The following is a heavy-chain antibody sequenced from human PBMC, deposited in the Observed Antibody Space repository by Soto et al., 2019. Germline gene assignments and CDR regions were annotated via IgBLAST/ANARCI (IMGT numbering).Heavy chain of an antibody. CDR2: ISSSSSYI. Sequence: SLRLSCAASGFTFSSYSMNWVRQAPGKGLEWVSSISSSSSYIYYADSVKGRFTISRDNAKNSLYLQMNSLRAEDTAVYYCARDRNTIFGVVINGYYYGMDVWGQGTTVTVSS. J-gene: IGHJ6*02. D-gene: IGHD3-3*01. CDR1: GFTFSSYS. CDR3: ARDRNTIFGVVINGYYYGMDV. V-gene: IGHV3-21*01.